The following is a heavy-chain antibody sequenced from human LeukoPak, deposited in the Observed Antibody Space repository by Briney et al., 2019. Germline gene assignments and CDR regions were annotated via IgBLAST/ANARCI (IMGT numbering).Heavy chain of an antibody. CDR1: GYTFTSYG. Sequence: GASVKVSCKCSGYTFTSYGISWMRQAPGQGLGRMGWISAYNGNTNYSQKLQGRVTITTDTSTNTAYMELRSLRSDETAGYYCSRATSDISFGELLYYYYTDVWGKGTTVTVSS. J-gene: IGHJ6*03. CDR2: ISAYNGNT. V-gene: IGHV1-18*01. CDR3: SRATSDISFGELLYYYYTDV. D-gene: IGHD3-10*01.